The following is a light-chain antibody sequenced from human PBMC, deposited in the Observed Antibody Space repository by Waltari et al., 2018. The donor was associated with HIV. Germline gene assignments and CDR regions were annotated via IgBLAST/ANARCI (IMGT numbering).Light chain of an antibody. V-gene: IGLV3-10*01. CDR3: YSTDNSGHHRV. CDR2: EDS. Sequence: SYELTQPPSVAVSPGQTARITCTGDALPKKYASWYQQKSDQAPVLVIYEDSKRPSGFPERFSGSSSGTTSTLTISGAQVEDEADYYCYSTDNSGHHRVFGTGTKLTVL. J-gene: IGLJ2*01. CDR1: ALPKKY.